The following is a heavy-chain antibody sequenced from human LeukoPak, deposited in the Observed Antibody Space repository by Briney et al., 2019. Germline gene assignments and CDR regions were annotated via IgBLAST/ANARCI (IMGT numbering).Heavy chain of an antibody. CDR3: AKDYDSSGYYSRFDY. Sequence: GGSLRLSCAASGFTFDDYAMHWVRQAPGKGLEWVSLISWDGGSTYYADSVKGRFTISRDNSKNSLYLQMNSLRAEDTALYYCAKDYDSSGYYSRFDYWGQGTLVTVSS. CDR1: GFTFDDYA. D-gene: IGHD3-22*01. J-gene: IGHJ4*02. CDR2: ISWDGGST. V-gene: IGHV3-43D*03.